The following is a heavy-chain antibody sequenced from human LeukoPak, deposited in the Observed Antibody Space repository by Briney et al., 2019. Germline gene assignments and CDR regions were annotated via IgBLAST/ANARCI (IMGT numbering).Heavy chain of an antibody. CDR3: ARDSADYDYIWGSLIH. D-gene: IGHD3-16*01. V-gene: IGHV3-30-3*01. CDR2: LSSDGNNK. CDR1: GFTFSSYA. J-gene: IGHJ4*02. Sequence: GGSLRLSCAASGFTFSSYAMHWVRQAPGKGLEWVTVLSSDGNNKYYADSVRGRFTISRDTSKNTLYLQMNSLSAEDRAVYYCARDSADYDYIWGSLIHWGQGTLVTVSS.